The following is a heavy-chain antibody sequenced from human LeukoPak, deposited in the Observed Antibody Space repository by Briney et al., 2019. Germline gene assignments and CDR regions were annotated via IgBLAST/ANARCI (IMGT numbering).Heavy chain of an antibody. CDR1: GYSISSGYY. V-gene: IGHV4-38-2*01. J-gene: IGHJ5*02. CDR3: ARARGCASCQNWFDP. CDR2: INHGGST. D-gene: IGHD2-2*01. Sequence: SETLSLTCAVSGYSISSGYYWGWIRQPPGKGLEWIGIINHGGSTYYNWSLKSRVTISVDTSKNQCSLKLSSVTAADTAVYYCARARGCASCQNWFDPWGQGTLVTVSS.